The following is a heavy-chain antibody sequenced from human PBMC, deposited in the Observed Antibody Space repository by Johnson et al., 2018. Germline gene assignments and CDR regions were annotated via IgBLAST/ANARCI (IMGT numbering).Heavy chain of an antibody. CDR2: IPYHGAET. CDR1: GFTFRSYG. V-gene: IGHV3-30*18. CDR3: TKRAKEGDCSNGVCSYFYYMDV. Sequence: QVQLGQSGGGVVQPGRSLRLSCAASGFTFRSYGMHWVRPAPGTGLDWIAFIPYHGAETYSSDPVTGGFTHSRDSSKNTLFLQMNSVRDEDTAVYYCTKRAKEGDCSNGVCSYFYYMDVWGKGTTVTVSS. J-gene: IGHJ6*03. D-gene: IGHD2-8*01.